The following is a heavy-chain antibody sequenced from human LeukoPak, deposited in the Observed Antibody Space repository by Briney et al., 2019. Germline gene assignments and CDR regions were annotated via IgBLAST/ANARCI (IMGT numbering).Heavy chain of an antibody. V-gene: IGHV1-2*02. CDR2: INPNSGGT. D-gene: IGHD2-2*02. Sequence: ASVKVSCKASGYTFTGYYMHGVRQAPGQGLEGMGWINPNSGGTNYAQKFQGRVTMTRDTSISTAYMELSRLRSDDTAVYYCAREDPTCSSTSCYTRWFDPWGQGTLVTVSS. J-gene: IGHJ5*02. CDR3: AREDPTCSSTSCYTRWFDP. CDR1: GYTFTGYY.